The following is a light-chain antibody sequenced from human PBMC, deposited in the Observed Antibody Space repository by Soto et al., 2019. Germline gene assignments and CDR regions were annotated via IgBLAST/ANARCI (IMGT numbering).Light chain of an antibody. CDR1: QGIGSY. CDR2: AAS. Sequence: IQLTQSPSSLSASVGDRVTITFRASQGIGSYLAWYQQKPGEAPKLLIYAASTLQSGVPSRFSGSGSGTDFTLTISSLHPEDFAVYFCQQFKNYPITFGQGTRLEI. CDR3: QQFKNYPIT. V-gene: IGKV1-9*01. J-gene: IGKJ5*01.